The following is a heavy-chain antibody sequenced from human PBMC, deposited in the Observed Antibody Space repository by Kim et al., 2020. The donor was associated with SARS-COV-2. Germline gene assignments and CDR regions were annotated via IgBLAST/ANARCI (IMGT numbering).Heavy chain of an antibody. CDR1: GFTFSSYW. Sequence: GGSLRLSCAASGFTFSSYWMSWVRQAPGKGLEWVANIKQNGSEKYYVDSVRGRFTISRDNAKNSLYLQMNSLRAEDTAVYYCARPRRVVAAERRYYYDGRDVCGPGTPFTVSS. CDR3: ARPRRVVAAERRYYYDGRDV. D-gene: IGHD2-15*01. J-gene: IGHJ6*02. CDR2: IKQNGSEK. V-gene: IGHV3-7*01.